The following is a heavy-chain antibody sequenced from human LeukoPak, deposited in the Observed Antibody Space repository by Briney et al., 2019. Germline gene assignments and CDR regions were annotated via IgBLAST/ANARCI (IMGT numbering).Heavy chain of an antibody. J-gene: IGHJ2*01. CDR1: GGSISSYY. CDR3: ARGQYHLLYWYFDL. Sequence: SETLSLTCTVSGGSISSYYLSWIRQPAGKGLEWIGRIYSSGSTNYNPSLKSRVTMSVDTSKNQFSLKLSSVTAADTAVYYCARGQYHLLYWYFDLWGRGTLVTVSS. V-gene: IGHV4-4*07. D-gene: IGHD2-2*01. CDR2: IYSSGST.